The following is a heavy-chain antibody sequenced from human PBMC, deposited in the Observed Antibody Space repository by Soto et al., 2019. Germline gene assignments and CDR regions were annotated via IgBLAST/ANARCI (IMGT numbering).Heavy chain of an antibody. V-gene: IGHV3-33*01. Sequence: QVQLVESGGGVVQPGRSLRLSCAASGFTFSSYGMHWVRQAPGKGLEWVAVIWYDGSNKYYADSVKSRFTISRDNSKSTLYLQLTSLGAEDTAVYYCARDESPVTNRIDYWGQGTIVTVSS. D-gene: IGHD4-17*01. CDR3: ARDESPVTNRIDY. CDR1: GFTFSSYG. J-gene: IGHJ4*02. CDR2: IWYDGSNK.